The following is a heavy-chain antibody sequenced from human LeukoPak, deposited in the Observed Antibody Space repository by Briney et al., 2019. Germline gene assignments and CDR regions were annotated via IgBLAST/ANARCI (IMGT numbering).Heavy chain of an antibody. Sequence: SDALSLTCTVSGGSITSSGFYWGWIRQPPGKGLEWIGNIYYGGSAYYNPSLKSRVTISVDTSKNQFSLKLSSVTAADTAVYYCARQPNIVVVDNWFDPWGQGTLVAVSS. V-gene: IGHV4-39*07. CDR1: GGSITSSGFY. CDR2: IYYGGSA. CDR3: ARQPNIVVVDNWFDP. D-gene: IGHD2-15*01. J-gene: IGHJ5*02.